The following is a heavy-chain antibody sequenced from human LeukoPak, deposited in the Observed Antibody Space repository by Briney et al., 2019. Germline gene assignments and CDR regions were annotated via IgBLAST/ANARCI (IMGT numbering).Heavy chain of an antibody. Sequence: ASVKVSCKASGGTFSNYSISWVRQAPGQGLEWMGRIIPILDIANYAQKFQGRVTMTADKSTSTAYMELSSLRSEDTAVYYCARVVRTEYQLLYRDYYYYMDVWGKGTTVTVSS. CDR1: GGTFSNYS. D-gene: IGHD2-2*02. CDR3: ARVVRTEYQLLYRDYYYYMDV. J-gene: IGHJ6*03. V-gene: IGHV1-69*04. CDR2: IIPILDIA.